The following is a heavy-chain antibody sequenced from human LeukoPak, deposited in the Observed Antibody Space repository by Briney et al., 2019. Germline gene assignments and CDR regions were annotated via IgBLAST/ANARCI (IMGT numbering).Heavy chain of an antibody. D-gene: IGHD1-26*01. CDR1: GGSISSHY. V-gene: IGHV4-59*11. Sequence: SETLSLTCTVSGGSISSHYWSWIRQPPGKGLEWIGYIYYSGSTNYNPSLKSRVTISVDTSKNQFSLKLSPVTAADTAVYYCARGIRIVGATIEYFDYWGQGTLVTVSS. J-gene: IGHJ4*02. CDR2: IYYSGST. CDR3: ARGIRIVGATIEYFDY.